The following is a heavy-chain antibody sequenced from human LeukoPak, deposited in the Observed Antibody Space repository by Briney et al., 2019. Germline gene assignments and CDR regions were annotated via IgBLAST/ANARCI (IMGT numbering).Heavy chain of an antibody. CDR2: ISGSGGTT. J-gene: IGHJ3*02. CDR3: AKDERRYYYDSSGSDDTFDI. V-gene: IGHV3-23*01. Sequence: TGGSLRLSCAASGFTFSNYYMSWVRQAPGKGLEWVSAISGSGGTTYYADSVKGRFTISRDNSKNTLYLQMNSLRAEDTAVYYCAKDERRYYYDSSGSDDTFDIWGQGTMVTVSS. D-gene: IGHD3-22*01. CDR1: GFTFSNYY.